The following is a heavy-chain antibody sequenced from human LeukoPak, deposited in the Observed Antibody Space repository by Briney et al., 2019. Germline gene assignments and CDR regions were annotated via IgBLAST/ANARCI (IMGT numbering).Heavy chain of an antibody. CDR3: AGNPYKASAGSGNWFDP. J-gene: IGHJ5*02. CDR1: GGSISSSSYY. D-gene: IGHD1-14*01. Sequence: PSETLSLTCTVSGGSISSSSYYWSWIRQPPGKGLEWIGYFYYTGSTNYNPSLKSRVTMSVDTSKNQFSLKLSSVTAADTAVYYCAGNPYKASAGSGNWFDPWGQGTLVTVSS. V-gene: IGHV4-61*05. CDR2: FYYTGST.